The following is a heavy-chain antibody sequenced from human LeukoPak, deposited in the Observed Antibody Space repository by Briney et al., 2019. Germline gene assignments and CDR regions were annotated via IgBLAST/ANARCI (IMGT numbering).Heavy chain of an antibody. CDR1: GFTFSTYW. V-gene: IGHV3-7*03. Sequence: GGSLRLSCAASGFTFSTYWMSWVRQAPGKGLEWVADIKQDGSDKYYVDSVKGRFTISRDNAKNSLYLQMNSLRAEDTAVYYCARGGSGSYSTFFDYWGQGALVTVSS. D-gene: IGHD3-10*01. J-gene: IGHJ4*02. CDR2: IKQDGSDK. CDR3: ARGGSGSYSTFFDY.